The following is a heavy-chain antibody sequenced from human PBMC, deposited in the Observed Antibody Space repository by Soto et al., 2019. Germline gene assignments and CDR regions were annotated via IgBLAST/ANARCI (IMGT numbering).Heavy chain of an antibody. D-gene: IGHD1-26*01. CDR3: PKTPPGIGGAPLAS. CDR2: IKSDGSST. J-gene: IGHJ4*02. V-gene: IGHV3-74*01. Sequence: GGSLRVCCAGSGFTLSRYWMHWVRQAPGKGLVWVSRIKSDGSSTAYADSVKGRFTISRDNAKNTLYLQMNSLRAEDTAVYFCPKTPPGIGGAPLASWPQRTLVTVSS. CDR1: GFTLSRYW.